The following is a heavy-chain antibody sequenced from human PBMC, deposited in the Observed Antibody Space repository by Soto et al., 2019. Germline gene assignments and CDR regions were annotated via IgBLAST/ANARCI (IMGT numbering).Heavy chain of an antibody. CDR2: IYYSGRT. J-gene: IGHJ2*01. CDR1: GGSISSGDYY. CDR3: ARIVESDYTIDFDL. D-gene: IGHD3-3*01. Sequence: QVQLQESGPGLVKPSQTLSLTCTVPGGSISSGDYYWRWIRQHPGKGLEWIGYIYYSGRTNYNPSLSSRVTISVDTSKNQFSLNLSSVTAADTAVYYCARIVESDYTIDFDLWGRGTLVTVSS. V-gene: IGHV4-30-4*01.